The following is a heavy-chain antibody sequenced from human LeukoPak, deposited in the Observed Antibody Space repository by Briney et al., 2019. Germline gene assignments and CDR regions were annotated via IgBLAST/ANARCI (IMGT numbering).Heavy chain of an antibody. CDR1: GFTFSSYA. J-gene: IGHJ1*01. Sequence: GGSLRLSCAASGFTFSSYAMSWVRQAPGKGLEWVSTISGSGDSTYYADSVKGRFTISRDNAKKTVSLQMNSLRPEDTGVYYCARAPSEIGGYYPEYFRHWGQGTLVTVSS. CDR3: ARAPSEIGGYYPEYFRH. V-gene: IGHV3-23*01. CDR2: ISGSGDST. D-gene: IGHD3-22*01.